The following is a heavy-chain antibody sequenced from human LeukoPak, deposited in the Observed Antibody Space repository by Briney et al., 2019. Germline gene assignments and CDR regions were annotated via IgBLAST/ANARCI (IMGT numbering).Heavy chain of an antibody. D-gene: IGHD5-12*01. J-gene: IGHJ4*02. V-gene: IGHV1-8*01. Sequence: ASVKVSCKASGYIFTSYDINWVRQATGQGLEWMGWMNPNSGDTGYAQTFLGRVTLTRDTSISTAYMELSSLRSEDTAVYYCARVRNSGFRYVDSWGQGTLVTVSS. CDR3: ARVRNSGFRYVDS. CDR2: MNPNSGDT. CDR1: GYIFTSYD.